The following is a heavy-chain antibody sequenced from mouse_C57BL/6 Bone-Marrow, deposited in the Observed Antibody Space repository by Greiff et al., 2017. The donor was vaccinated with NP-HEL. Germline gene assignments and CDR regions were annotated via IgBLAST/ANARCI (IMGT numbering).Heavy chain of an antibody. Sequence: VQLQQPGAELVMPGASVKLSCKASGYTFTSYWMHWVKQRPGQGLEWIGEIDPSDSYTNYNQKFKGKSTLTVDKSSSTAYMQLSSLTSDDSAVYYCAREASYGSSHWYFDVWGTGTTVTVSS. CDR2: IDPSDSYT. D-gene: IGHD1-1*01. J-gene: IGHJ1*03. CDR1: GYTFTSYW. V-gene: IGHV1-69*01. CDR3: AREASYGSSHWYFDV.